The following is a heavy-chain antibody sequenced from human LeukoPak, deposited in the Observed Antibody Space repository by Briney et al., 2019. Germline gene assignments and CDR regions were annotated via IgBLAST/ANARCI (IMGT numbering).Heavy chain of an antibody. Sequence: PSETLSLTCTVSGGSISSYYWSWIRQPPGKGLEWIGYIYYSGSTNYNPSRKSRVTISVDTSKNQFSLKLSSVTAADTAVYYCARAGGHIVGALRYYFAYWGRGTLVTVSS. V-gene: IGHV4-59*01. CDR2: IYYSGST. D-gene: IGHD1-26*01. J-gene: IGHJ4*02. CDR1: GGSISSYY. CDR3: ARAGGHIVGALRYYFAY.